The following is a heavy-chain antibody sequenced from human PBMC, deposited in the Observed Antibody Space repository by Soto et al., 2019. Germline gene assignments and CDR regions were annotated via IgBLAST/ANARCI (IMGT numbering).Heavy chain of an antibody. CDR2: INHSGST. D-gene: IGHD3-10*01. CDR3: ARGAYYYGSGASSGWFDP. Sequence: SETLSLTCAVYGGSFSGYYWSWIRQPPGKGLEWIGEINHSGSTNYNPSLKSRVTISVDTSKNQFSLELSSVTAADTAVYYCARGAYYYGSGASSGWFDPWGQGTLVTVSS. J-gene: IGHJ5*02. CDR1: GGSFSGYY. V-gene: IGHV4-34*01.